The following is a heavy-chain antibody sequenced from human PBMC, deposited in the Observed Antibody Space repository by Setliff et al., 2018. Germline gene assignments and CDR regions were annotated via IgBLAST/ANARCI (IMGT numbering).Heavy chain of an antibody. CDR3: ATDQNRAFED. CDR2: INQRGSER. V-gene: IGHV3-7*03. CDR1: GFTFSNHW. J-gene: IGHJ4*02. Sequence: GGSLRLSCAASGFTFSNHWMNWVRQAPGKGPEWVANINQRGSERNYVDSVKGRFTISRDNAKNSLYLQMSSLRADDTAVYYCATDQNRAFEDWGQGVLVTVSS.